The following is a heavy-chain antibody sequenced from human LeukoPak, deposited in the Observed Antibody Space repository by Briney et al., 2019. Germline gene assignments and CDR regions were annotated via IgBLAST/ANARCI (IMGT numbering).Heavy chain of an antibody. Sequence: ASVKVSCKASRYTLTIDFMHWVREAPGQGLEWMGIINPSGGNTGYAQKFQGRHSMTRDTSTNTVYMVLRSLRSEDTAVYYCARGRSSEFDYWGQGTVVTVSS. D-gene: IGHD6-6*01. CDR3: ARGRSSEFDY. CDR2: INPSGGNT. CDR1: RYTLTIDF. V-gene: IGHV1-46*01. J-gene: IGHJ4*02.